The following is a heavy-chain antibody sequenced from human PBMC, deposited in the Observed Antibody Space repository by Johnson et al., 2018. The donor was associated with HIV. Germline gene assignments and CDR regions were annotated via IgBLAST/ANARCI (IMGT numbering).Heavy chain of an antibody. V-gene: IGHV3-30-3*02. D-gene: IGHD6-13*01. Sequence: QVQLVESGGGLIQPGGSLRLSCAASGFTFSSYAMHWVRQAPGKGLEWVAVISYDGSNKYYADSVKGRFTISRDSSKNTLYLQMNSLRPEDTAVYYCAKHDGLDSSWPFDAFDIWGQGTRVTVSS. J-gene: IGHJ3*02. CDR2: ISYDGSNK. CDR3: AKHDGLDSSWPFDAFDI. CDR1: GFTFSSYA.